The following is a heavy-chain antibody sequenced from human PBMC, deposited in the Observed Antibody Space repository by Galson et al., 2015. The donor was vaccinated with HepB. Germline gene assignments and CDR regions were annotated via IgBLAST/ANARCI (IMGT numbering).Heavy chain of an antibody. CDR1: RGSVNSESYY. D-gene: IGHD1-1*01. CDR3: VRRRQHKIHFDS. J-gene: IGHJ4*02. V-gene: IGHV4-39*02. CDR2: IYYTGSI. Sequence: SETLSLTCAVSRGSVNSESYYWGWIRQPPGQGLEWIGSIYYTGSIHSNPSLESRVTLSLDTSSNNFSLKLRSATASDTAVHYCVRRRQHKIHFDSWGRGVLVTVSS.